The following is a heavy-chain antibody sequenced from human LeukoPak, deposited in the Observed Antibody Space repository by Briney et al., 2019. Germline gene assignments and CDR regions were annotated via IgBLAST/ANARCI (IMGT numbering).Heavy chain of an antibody. CDR2: IYPGDSDS. CDR1: GYSFTDYW. D-gene: IGHD3-10*01. CDR3: ARSTSGSFDY. Sequence: GESLKISCKASGYSFTDYWIGWVRQMPGKGLEWMAIIYPGDSDSRYTYSPSFQGQVTISADKSISTAYLQWSSLKASDTAMYYCARSTSGSFDYWGQGTPVTVSP. J-gene: IGHJ4*02. V-gene: IGHV5-51*01.